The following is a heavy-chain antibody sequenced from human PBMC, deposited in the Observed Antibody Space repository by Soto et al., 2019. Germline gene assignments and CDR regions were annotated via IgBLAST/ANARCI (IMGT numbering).Heavy chain of an antibody. D-gene: IGHD6-19*01. Sequence: QLQLQESGSGLVKPSQTLSLTCAVSGGSTSSGGYSWSWLRQPPGKGLEWIGYISHSGSTYYNPSLTSRVTISVDTSKNQFSLRLSSVTAAATAVYYCARGGLLPDYWGQGTLVTVSS. CDR3: ARGGLLPDY. CDR2: ISHSGST. J-gene: IGHJ4*02. CDR1: GGSTSSGGYS. V-gene: IGHV4-30-2*01.